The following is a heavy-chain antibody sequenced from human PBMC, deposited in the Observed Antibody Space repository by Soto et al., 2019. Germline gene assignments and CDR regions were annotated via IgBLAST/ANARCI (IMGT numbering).Heavy chain of an antibody. CDR3: AKARGSHNCFDY. D-gene: IGHD1-26*01. CDR1: GFTFSTSV. J-gene: IGHJ4*02. CDR2: LSSSGDST. V-gene: IGHV3-23*01. Sequence: EVQLLESGGGLVQPGGSLRLSCAAPGFTFSTSVMNWVRQAPGKGLEWVSDLSSSGDSTKYADSVKGRFTISRDNSKNTLYLQMNSLRVEDTAIYYCAKARGSHNCFDYWGQGTLVTVSS.